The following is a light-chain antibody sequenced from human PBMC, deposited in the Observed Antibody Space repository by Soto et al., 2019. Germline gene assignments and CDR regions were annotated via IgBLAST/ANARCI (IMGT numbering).Light chain of an antibody. J-gene: IGKJ4*01. CDR3: QQYRNWPRT. Sequence: EIDMTQSPATLSVSPGERATLSCRASQSVSSNLAWYQQKPGQAPRLLIYGASTRATGVPARFSGGGSGTEFTLTISSLRSEDFAVYYCQQYRNWPRTFGGGTKVEIK. V-gene: IGKV3-15*01. CDR1: QSVSSN. CDR2: GAS.